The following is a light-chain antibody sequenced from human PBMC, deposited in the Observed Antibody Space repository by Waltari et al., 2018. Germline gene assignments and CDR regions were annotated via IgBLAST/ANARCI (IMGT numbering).Light chain of an antibody. CDR3: TSYAGNNNFI. V-gene: IGLV2-8*01. CDR1: SSDIGNYDY. CDR2: EVS. J-gene: IGLJ2*01. Sequence: QSALTQPPSASGSPGQSVTIPCTGTSSDIGNYDYVPWFQQYPGKAPKLIIYEVSQRPSGVPDRFSGSTSGNTASLTVSGLQAEDEADYYCTSYAGNNNFIFGGGTKLTVL.